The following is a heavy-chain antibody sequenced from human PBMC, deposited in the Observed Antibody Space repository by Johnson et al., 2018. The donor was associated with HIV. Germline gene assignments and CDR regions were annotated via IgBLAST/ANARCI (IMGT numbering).Heavy chain of an antibody. CDR2: IKSKTDGGTT. V-gene: IGHV3-15*01. CDR3: AKGSGSSWYIGAFDI. CDR1: GFTFSNAW. J-gene: IGHJ3*02. D-gene: IGHD6-13*01. Sequence: VQLVESGGGLVQPGGSLRLSCAASGFTFSNAWMSWVRQAPGKGLEWVGLIKSKTDGGTTDYAAPVKGRFTISRDDSKNTLYLQMNSLKTEDTAVYYCAKGSGSSWYIGAFDIWGQGTMVTVSS.